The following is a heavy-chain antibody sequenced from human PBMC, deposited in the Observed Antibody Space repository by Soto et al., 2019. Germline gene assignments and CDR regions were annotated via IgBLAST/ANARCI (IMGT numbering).Heavy chain of an antibody. CDR3: ARGIFGSGTANDY. V-gene: IGHV3-74*01. J-gene: IGHJ4*02. CDR2: INGDGSGT. D-gene: IGHD3-10*01. CDR1: GFTFSGSW. Sequence: EVQLVESGGGLVQPGGSLRLSCAASGFTFSGSWMHWVRQAPGKGLVWVSRINGDGSGTSYADFVKARFTISRDDAKNTRFLQMNGLRAEDTAVYYCARGIFGSGTANDYWGQGTLVTVSS.